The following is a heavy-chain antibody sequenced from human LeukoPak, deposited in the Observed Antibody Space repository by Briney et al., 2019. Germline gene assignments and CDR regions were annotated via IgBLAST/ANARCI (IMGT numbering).Heavy chain of an antibody. CDR2: ISWNSGSI. V-gene: IGHV3-20*04. CDR1: GFTFSPYW. Sequence: PGGSLRLSCAASGFTFSPYWMSWVRQAPGKGLEWVSGISWNSGSIGYADSVKGRFTISRDNAKNSLYLQMNSLRAEDTAVYYCARDRTSSLSFFDYWGQGTLVTVSS. CDR3: ARDRTSSLSFFDY. J-gene: IGHJ4*02. D-gene: IGHD1-26*01.